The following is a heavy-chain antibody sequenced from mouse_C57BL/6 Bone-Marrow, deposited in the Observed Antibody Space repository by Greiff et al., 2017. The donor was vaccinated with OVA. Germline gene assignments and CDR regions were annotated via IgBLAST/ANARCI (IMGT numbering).Heavy chain of an antibody. D-gene: IGHD2-5*01. CDR3: ARERYSNYDFDY. CDR1: GFTFSSYA. V-gene: IGHV5-4*01. J-gene: IGHJ2*01. Sequence: EVHLVESGGGLVKPGGSLKLSCAASGFTFSSYAMSWVRQTPEKRLEWVATISDGGSYTYYPDNVKGRFTISRDNAKNNLYLQMSHLKSEDTAMYYCARERYSNYDFDYWGQGTTLTVSS. CDR2: ISDGGSYT.